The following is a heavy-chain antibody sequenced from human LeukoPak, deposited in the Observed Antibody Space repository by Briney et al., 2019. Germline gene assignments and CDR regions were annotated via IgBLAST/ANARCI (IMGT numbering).Heavy chain of an antibody. Sequence: PSETLSLTCTVSGGSISSSSYYWGWIRQPPGKGLEWIGSIYYSGSTYYNPSLKSRVTISVDTSKNQFSLKLSSVTAADTAVYYCARQNPRTVAPPPGRDYWGQGTLVTVSS. J-gene: IGHJ4*02. CDR1: GGSISSSSYY. D-gene: IGHD6-19*01. CDR2: IYYSGST. CDR3: ARQNPRTVAPPPGRDY. V-gene: IGHV4-39*01.